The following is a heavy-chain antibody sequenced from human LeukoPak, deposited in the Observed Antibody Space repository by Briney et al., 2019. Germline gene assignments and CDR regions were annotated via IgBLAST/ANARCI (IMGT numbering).Heavy chain of an antibody. CDR2: ISYDGSNT. Sequence: GRSLRLSCAASGFTFSSFAMHWVRQAPGKGLEWVAVISYDGSNTYYADSVKGRFTISRDNSKNTLYLQMNSLRAEDTAVYYCARDKAIFGVVITPHLVDYWGQGTLVTVSS. D-gene: IGHD3-3*01. V-gene: IGHV3-30*04. CDR3: ARDKAIFGVVITPHLVDY. CDR1: GFTFSSFA. J-gene: IGHJ4*02.